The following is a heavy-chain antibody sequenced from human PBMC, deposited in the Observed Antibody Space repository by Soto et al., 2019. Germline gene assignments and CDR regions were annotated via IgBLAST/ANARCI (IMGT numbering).Heavy chain of an antibody. Sequence: LSLTCTVSGGSISSYYWSWIRQPPGKGLEWIGYIYYSGSTNYNPSLKSRVTISVDTSKNQFSLKLSSVTAADTAVYYCARVVGVAEVFDYWGQGTLVTVSS. D-gene: IGHD3-3*01. V-gene: IGHV4-59*01. CDR2: IYYSGST. CDR3: ARVVGVAEVFDY. J-gene: IGHJ4*02. CDR1: GGSISSYY.